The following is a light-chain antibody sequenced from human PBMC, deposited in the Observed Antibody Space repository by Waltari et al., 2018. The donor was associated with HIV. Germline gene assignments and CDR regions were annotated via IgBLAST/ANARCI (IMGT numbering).Light chain of an antibody. Sequence: DIVMTQSPDPLAVSLGERATIHCKSSQSVLYSSNNKNYLTWYQQKPGQPPKLLVYWASTRESGVPDRFSGSGSGTDFTLTISSLQAEDVAVYYCQQYHSTPFTFGPGTKVDIK. J-gene: IGKJ3*01. CDR1: QSVLYSSNNKNY. V-gene: IGKV4-1*01. CDR2: WAS. CDR3: QQYHSTPFT.